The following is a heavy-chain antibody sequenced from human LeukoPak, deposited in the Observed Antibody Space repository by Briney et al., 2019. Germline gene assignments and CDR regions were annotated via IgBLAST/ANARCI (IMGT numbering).Heavy chain of an antibody. J-gene: IGHJ4*02. CDR3: ARDGGYRGYDADC. V-gene: IGHV3-21*01. CDR1: GFTFSSYS. Sequence: GGSLRLSCAASGFTFSSYSMNWVRQAPGKGLEWVSSISSSSSYIYYADSVKGRFTISRDDAKNSLYLQMNSLRAENTAVYYCARDGGYRGYDADCWGQGTLVTVSS. CDR2: ISSSSSYI. D-gene: IGHD5-12*01.